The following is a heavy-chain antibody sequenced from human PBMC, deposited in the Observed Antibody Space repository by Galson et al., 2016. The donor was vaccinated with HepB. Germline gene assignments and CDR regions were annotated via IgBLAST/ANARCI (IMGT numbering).Heavy chain of an antibody. CDR2: FIPILGVP. J-gene: IGHJ3*01. D-gene: IGHD6-13*01. CDR1: GGTFSSYT. CDR3: ARGQQLVSSDAFDL. Sequence: SVKVSCKASGGTFSSYTINWVRQAPGQGLEWLGRFIPILGVPSYTQKFQGRVTITADNSARTAYVELSSLKPEDTAVYYCARGQQLVSSDAFDLWGQGTMVTVSS. V-gene: IGHV1-69*02.